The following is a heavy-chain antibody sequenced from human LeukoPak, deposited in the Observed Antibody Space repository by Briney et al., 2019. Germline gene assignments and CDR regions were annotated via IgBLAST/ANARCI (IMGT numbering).Heavy chain of an antibody. Sequence: SETLSLTCTVSGGSISSGSYYWSWIRQPAGKGLEWIGRIYTSGSTNYNPSLKSRVTISVDTSKNQFSLKLSSVTAADTAVYYCARSQQWIDYWGQGTLVTVSS. J-gene: IGHJ4*02. V-gene: IGHV4-61*02. CDR1: GGSISSGSYY. CDR2: IYTSGST. CDR3: ARSQQWIDY. D-gene: IGHD6-19*01.